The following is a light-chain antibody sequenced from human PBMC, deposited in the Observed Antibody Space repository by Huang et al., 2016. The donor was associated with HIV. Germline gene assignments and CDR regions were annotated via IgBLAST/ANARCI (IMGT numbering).Light chain of an antibody. V-gene: IGKV1-12*01. CDR1: QDVKKW. J-gene: IGKJ4*02. CDR2: AST. Sequence: DIKMTQSPSSVSASIGDRVSFTCRASQDVKKWLAWYQQKPGVAPKLLVYASTTLQSGAPSRFRGSGSGTHFTLTINNLQAEDFATYFCQQSVTFPLTFGGGTKVELK. CDR3: QQSVTFPLT.